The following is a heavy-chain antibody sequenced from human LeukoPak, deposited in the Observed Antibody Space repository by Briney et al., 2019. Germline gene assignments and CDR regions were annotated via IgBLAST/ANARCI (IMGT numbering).Heavy chain of an antibody. CDR3: AKGGV. CDR2: IGNSGDRT. CDR1: GFTFSSYA. Sequence: GGSLRLSCAASGFTFSSYAMSWDRQAPGKGPEWVSGIGNSGDRTFYADSVKGRFTISRDNSKNTLYLQMNSLRVEDTALYYCAKGGVWGQGIAVTVSS. J-gene: IGHJ6*02. V-gene: IGHV3-23*01.